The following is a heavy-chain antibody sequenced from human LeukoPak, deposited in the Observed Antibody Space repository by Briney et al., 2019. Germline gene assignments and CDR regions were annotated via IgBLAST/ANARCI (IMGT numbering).Heavy chain of an antibody. D-gene: IGHD3-10*01. V-gene: IGHV3-23*01. J-gene: IGHJ5*02. CDR3: ARAVTYFYGSVPYDWFDP. Sequence: PGGSLRLSCAASVFTFSSYAMSWVRQPPGKGLDWVSAISGSGGSTYYADSVKGRFTIFRDNAKNTLDLQMNSLRAEDTAIYYCARAVTYFYGSVPYDWFDPWGQGTLVTVSS. CDR2: ISGSGGST. CDR1: VFTFSSYA.